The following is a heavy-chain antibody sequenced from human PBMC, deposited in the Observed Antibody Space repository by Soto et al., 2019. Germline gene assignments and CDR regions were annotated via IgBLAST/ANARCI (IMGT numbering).Heavy chain of an antibody. CDR1: GGSISSGGYY. J-gene: IGHJ5*02. D-gene: IGHD3-22*01. V-gene: IGHV4-31*01. Sequence: QVQLQESGPGLVKPSQTLSLTCTVSGGSISSGGYYWSWIRQHPGKGLEWIGYIYYSGSTYYNPSLKSTITISVRTSKNRFSLKLSSVTAADTALYYCARAQVRHYYDSSGYSNWFDPWGQGTLVTVSS. CDR2: IYYSGST. CDR3: ARAQVRHYYDSSGYSNWFDP.